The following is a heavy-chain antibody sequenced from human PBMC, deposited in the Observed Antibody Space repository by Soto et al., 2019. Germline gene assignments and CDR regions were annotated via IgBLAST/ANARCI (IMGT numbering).Heavy chain of an antibody. CDR3: ASGYDFWSGGAYMDV. D-gene: IGHD3-3*01. V-gene: IGHV1-3*01. CDR1: GYAFTSYA. CDR2: INAGNGNT. Sequence: QVQLVQSGAEVKKPGASVKVSCKASGYAFTSYAMHWVRQAPGQRLEWMGWINAGNGNTKYSQKFQGRVTITRDTSASTAYMELSSLRSEDTAVYYCASGYDFWSGGAYMDVWGKGTTVTVSS. J-gene: IGHJ6*03.